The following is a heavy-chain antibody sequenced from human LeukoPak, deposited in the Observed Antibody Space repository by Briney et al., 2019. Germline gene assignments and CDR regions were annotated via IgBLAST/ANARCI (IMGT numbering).Heavy chain of an antibody. Sequence: SETLSLTCAVYGGSFSGYYWSWIRQPPGKGLEWIGEIKYSGSTNYKPSLKSRVTTSVDTSKNQFSLKLSSVTAADTAVYYCARGLGAARVFYYYGMDVWGQGTTVTVSS. CDR3: ARGLGAARVFYYYGMDV. CDR2: IKYSGST. V-gene: IGHV4-34*01. J-gene: IGHJ6*02. CDR1: GGSFSGYY. D-gene: IGHD3-3*01.